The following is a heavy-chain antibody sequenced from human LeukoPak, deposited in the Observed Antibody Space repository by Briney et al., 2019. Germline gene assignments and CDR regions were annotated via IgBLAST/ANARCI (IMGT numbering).Heavy chain of an antibody. CDR2: IFQSVTT. CDR1: GDSITTYY. D-gene: IGHD7-27*01. J-gene: IGHJ4*02. CDR3: ARDSWGRFDY. V-gene: IGHV4-59*01. Sequence: SETLSLTCTVSGDSITTYYWSWIRQPPGKGLEGIGYIFQSVTTKYNPSLKSRVTILSDVSKNQFSLNLTSVTAADTAVYYCARDSWGRFDYWGQGTLVAVSS.